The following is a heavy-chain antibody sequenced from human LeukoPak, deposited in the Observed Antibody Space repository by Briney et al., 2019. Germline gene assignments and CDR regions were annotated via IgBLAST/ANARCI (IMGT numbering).Heavy chain of an antibody. Sequence: PGGSLRLSCAASGFTFSSYGMHWVRQAPGKGLEWVAVIWYDGSNKYYADSVKGRFTISRDNSKNTLYLQMNSLRAEDTAVYYCARWFCSSTSCWFDYWGQGTLVTVSS. CDR1: GFTFSSYG. CDR3: ARWFCSSTSCWFDY. J-gene: IGHJ4*02. D-gene: IGHD2-2*01. V-gene: IGHV3-33*01. CDR2: IWYDGSNK.